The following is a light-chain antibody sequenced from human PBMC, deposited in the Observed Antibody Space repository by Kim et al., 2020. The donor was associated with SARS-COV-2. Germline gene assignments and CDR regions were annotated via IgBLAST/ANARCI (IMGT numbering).Light chain of an antibody. CDR2: GKN. Sequence: SSELTQDPAVSVALGQTVRITCQGDSLRSYYASWYQQKPGQAPVLVIYGKNNRPSGIPDRFSGSSSGNTASLTITGAQAEYEADYYCNSRDSSGNVVFGGGTQLTVL. CDR3: NSRDSSGNVV. CDR1: SLRSYY. J-gene: IGLJ2*01. V-gene: IGLV3-19*01.